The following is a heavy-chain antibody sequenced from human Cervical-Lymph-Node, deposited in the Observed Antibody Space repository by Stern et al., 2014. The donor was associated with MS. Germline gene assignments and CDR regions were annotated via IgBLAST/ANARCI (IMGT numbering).Heavy chain of an antibody. Sequence: ESGPTLVKPTQPLTLTCTFSGFSLYSSGVGVGWIRQPPGKALEWLAVIYWDDDKRYSPSLKSRLTITKDTSKNQVVLTMTNMDPVDTATYYCARYGSGNFYYYYGMDVWGQGTTVTVSS. CDR1: GFSLYSSGVG. J-gene: IGHJ6*02. V-gene: IGHV2-5*02. CDR2: IYWDDDK. CDR3: ARYGSGNFYYYYGMDV. D-gene: IGHD3-10*01.